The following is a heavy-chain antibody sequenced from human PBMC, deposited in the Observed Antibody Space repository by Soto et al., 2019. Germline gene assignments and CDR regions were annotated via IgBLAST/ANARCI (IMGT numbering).Heavy chain of an antibody. CDR2: ISYDGSIE. CDR1: GFTFKSYG. J-gene: IGHJ5*02. D-gene: IGHD2-15*01. V-gene: IGHV3-30*18. CDR3: AKDVGYCSGGRCYPHNWFDP. Sequence: GGSRRLSCAASGFTFKSYGMHWVRQAPGKGLEWVAVISYDGSIEYYGDSVKGRFTISRDNSKNTLYLQMNSLRAEDTAVYYCAKDVGYCSGGRCYPHNWFDPWGQGT.